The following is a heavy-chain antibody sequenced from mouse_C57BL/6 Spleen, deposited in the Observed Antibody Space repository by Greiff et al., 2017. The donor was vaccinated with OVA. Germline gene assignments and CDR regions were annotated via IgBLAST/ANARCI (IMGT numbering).Heavy chain of an antibody. V-gene: IGHV1-26*01. Sequence: VQLRKAGRGLVKRGGPVKISCKASGYTFTDYYMNWVKQSHGKSLEWIGDINPNNGGTSYNQKFKGKATLTVDKSSSTAYMELRSLTSEDSAVYCCTGRSQYAMDYWGQGTSVTVSS. CDR1: GYTFTDYY. D-gene: IGHD3-1*01. CDR3: TGRSQYAMDY. J-gene: IGHJ4*01. CDR2: INPNNGGT.